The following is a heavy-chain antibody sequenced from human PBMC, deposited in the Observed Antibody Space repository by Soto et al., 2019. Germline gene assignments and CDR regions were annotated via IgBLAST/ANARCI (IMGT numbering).Heavy chain of an antibody. D-gene: IGHD5-18*01. Sequence: QVQLLQSGTEVKKPGASVNISCKASGYPFTSYHVHWLRQAPGQGLEWMGIINPGDGRTRSAQKGQGRVTCSRDTSTTTVYMELTSLISDDTAIYFCARARGYTFGYNSFEPWGQGTLVTVSS. CDR3: ARARGYTFGYNSFEP. V-gene: IGHV1-46*01. J-gene: IGHJ5*02. CDR1: GYPFTSYH. CDR2: INPGDGRT.